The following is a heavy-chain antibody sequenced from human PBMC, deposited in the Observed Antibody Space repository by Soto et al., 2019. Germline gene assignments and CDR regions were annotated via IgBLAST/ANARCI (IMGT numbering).Heavy chain of an antibody. D-gene: IGHD6-19*01. V-gene: IGHV3-23*01. CDR3: AKELYRTGWNTYYFES. CDR2: LSGSGGGT. J-gene: IGHJ4*01. Sequence: PGGSLRLSCAASGFSFSDYAMNWVRQAPGKGLEWVSGLSGSGGGTFYADSVRGRFTISRDNSKNTLFLQMNTLRDEDTAVYYCAKELYRTGWNTYYFESWGHGTLVTVSS. CDR1: GFSFSDYA.